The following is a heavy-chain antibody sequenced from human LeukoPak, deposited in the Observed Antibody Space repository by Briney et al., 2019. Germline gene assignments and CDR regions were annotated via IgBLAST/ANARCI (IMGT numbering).Heavy chain of an antibody. CDR1: GYTFTSYD. D-gene: IGHD4-17*01. CDR2: MNPNSGNT. CDR3: ARTSFGDYAYDY. V-gene: IGHV1-8*01. J-gene: IGHJ4*02. Sequence: GASVKVSCKASGYTFTSYDINWVRQATGQGLEWMGWMNPNSGNTGYAQKFQGRVTMTRNTSISTAYMELSSLRSEDTAVYYCARTSFGDYAYDYWGQGTLVTVSS.